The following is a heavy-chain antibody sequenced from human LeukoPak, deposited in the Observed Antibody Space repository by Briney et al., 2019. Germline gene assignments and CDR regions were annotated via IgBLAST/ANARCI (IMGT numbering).Heavy chain of an antibody. D-gene: IGHD3-22*01. Sequence: GGSLRLSCAASGFTFDDYAMHWVRHAPGKGLEWVSGISWNSGNIGYADSVKGRFTISRDNAKKSLYLQMNSLRAEDTALYYCAKDSTHYYDSSGYMTFDMWGQGTMVTVSS. V-gene: IGHV3-9*01. CDR2: ISWNSGNI. CDR1: GFTFDDYA. J-gene: IGHJ3*02. CDR3: AKDSTHYYDSSGYMTFDM.